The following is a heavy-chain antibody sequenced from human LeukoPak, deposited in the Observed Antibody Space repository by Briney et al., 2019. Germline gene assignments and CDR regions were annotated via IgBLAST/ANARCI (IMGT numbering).Heavy chain of an antibody. J-gene: IGHJ4*02. Sequence: PSETLSLTCTVSGGSISSYYWGWIRQPPGKGLEWIGSIYYSGSTYYNPSLKSRVTISVDTSKNQFSLKLSSVTAADTAVYYCARAGDGYSPGGFDYWGQGTLVTVSS. CDR1: GGSISSYY. D-gene: IGHD5-24*01. V-gene: IGHV4-39*07. CDR3: ARAGDGYSPGGFDY. CDR2: IYYSGST.